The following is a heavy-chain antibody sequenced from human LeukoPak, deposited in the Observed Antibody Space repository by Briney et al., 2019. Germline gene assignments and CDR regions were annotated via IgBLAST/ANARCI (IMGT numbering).Heavy chain of an antibody. V-gene: IGHV3-11*04. CDR3: AARGLVVVTAISPSDY. CDR1: GFTFSDYY. J-gene: IGHJ4*02. D-gene: IGHD2-21*02. Sequence: GGSLRLSCAASGFTFSDYYMSWIRQAPGKGLEWVSYISSSGSTIYYADSVKGRFTISRDNAKNSLYLQMNSLRAEDTAVYYCAARGLVVVTAISPSDYWGQGTLVTVSS. CDR2: ISSSGSTI.